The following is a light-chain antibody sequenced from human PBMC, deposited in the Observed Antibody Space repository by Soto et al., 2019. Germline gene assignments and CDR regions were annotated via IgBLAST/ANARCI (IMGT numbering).Light chain of an antibody. CDR2: DAS. V-gene: IGKV1-5*01. CDR1: QSISGY. J-gene: IGKJ1*01. CDR3: HQYNSYSAWT. Sequence: DLQMTQSPSTLSASVGDRVTITCRASQSISGYLAWYQQKPGKAPNLLIYDASNLLSGVPSRFSGSGSGTEFTLTISSLQPDDFATYYCHQYNSYSAWTFGQGTKVENK.